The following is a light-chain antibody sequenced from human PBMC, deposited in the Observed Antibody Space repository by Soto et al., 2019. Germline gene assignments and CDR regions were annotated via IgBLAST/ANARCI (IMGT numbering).Light chain of an antibody. CDR2: GAS. CDR1: QSVSSSY. CDR3: EQRSIWPLYT. J-gene: IGKJ2*01. Sequence: EIVLTQSPGTLSLTPGERATLSCRASQSVSSSYLAWYQQKPGQAPRLLIYGASSRATGIPDRFSGSGSGADFTITISSLEPEDFAVYYCEQRSIWPLYTVGQGTKVDSK. V-gene: IGKV3D-20*02.